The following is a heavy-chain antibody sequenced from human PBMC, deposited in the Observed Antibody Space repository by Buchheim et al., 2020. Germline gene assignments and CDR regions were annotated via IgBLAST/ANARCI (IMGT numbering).Heavy chain of an antibody. CDR3: ASVSGTYDFYYYQYGVDV. V-gene: IGHV1-46*01. CDR2: IIPLFGKT. Sequence: QVQLVQSGAEVKKPGASVKVSCKASGYTFTSYYMHWVRQAPGQGLEWMGGIIPLFGKTTYAQKFQGRVTITADRSTYTAYMELSSLRSDDTAVYYCASVSGTYDFYYYQYGVDVWGQGTT. J-gene: IGHJ6*02. D-gene: IGHD1-26*01. CDR1: GYTFTSYY.